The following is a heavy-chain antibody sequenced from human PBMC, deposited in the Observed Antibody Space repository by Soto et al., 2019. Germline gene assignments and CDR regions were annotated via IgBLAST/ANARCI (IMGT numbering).Heavy chain of an antibody. D-gene: IGHD4-17*01. V-gene: IGHV1-18*01. CDR1: GYIFTSYG. J-gene: IGHJ4*02. CDR3: TRDNRFSDYGGNHYFDY. Sequence: GASVKVSCKASGYIFTSYGISWVRQAPGQGLEWMGWISGYNGKTTYAQNFQGRVTMTTDRSTSTAYMELRSLRSDDTALYYCTRDNRFSDYGGNHYFDYWGQGSQVTVSS. CDR2: ISGYNGKT.